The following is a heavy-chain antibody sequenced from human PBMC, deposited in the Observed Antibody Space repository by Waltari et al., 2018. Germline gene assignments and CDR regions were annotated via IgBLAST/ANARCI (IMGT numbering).Heavy chain of an antibody. CDR1: GGSISSSSYY. Sequence: QLQLQESGPGLVKPSETLSLTCTVSGGSISSSSYYWGWIRQPPGKGLEWIGSICYSGSTYYNPSLKSRVTISVDTSKNQFSLKLSSVTAADTAVYYCARDLRFDIVPGHWGQGTLVTVSS. V-gene: IGHV4-39*07. CDR3: ARDLRFDIVPGH. CDR2: ICYSGST. D-gene: IGHD2-8*01. J-gene: IGHJ1*01.